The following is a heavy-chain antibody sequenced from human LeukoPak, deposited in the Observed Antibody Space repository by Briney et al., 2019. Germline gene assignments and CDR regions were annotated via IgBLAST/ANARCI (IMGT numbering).Heavy chain of an antibody. J-gene: IGHJ4*02. CDR3: AKDHSYGVQIDY. CDR2: IWYDGSNK. Sequence: PGGSLRLSCAASGFTFSSYSMNWVRQAPGKGLEWVAVIWYDGSNKYYADSVKGRFTISRDNSKNTLYLQMSSLRAEDTAVYYCAKDHSYGVQIDYWGQGTLVSVSS. CDR1: GFTFSSYS. V-gene: IGHV3-33*06. D-gene: IGHD5-18*01.